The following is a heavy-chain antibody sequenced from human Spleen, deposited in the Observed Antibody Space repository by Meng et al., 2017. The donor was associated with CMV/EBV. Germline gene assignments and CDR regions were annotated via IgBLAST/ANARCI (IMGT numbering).Heavy chain of an antibody. Sequence: GESLKISCAASGFTFSSHAMHWVRQAPGKGLEWVALISYDGRNKYYADSVKGRFTISRDNSKNTLFLQMNSLRAEDTAVYWCAKDRWSAKEIIHLWLQDYYGLDVWGQGTTVTVSS. CDR1: GFTFSSHA. V-gene: IGHV3-30*04. J-gene: IGHJ6*02. CDR2: ISYDGRNK. CDR3: AKDRWSAKEIIHLWLQDYYGLDV. D-gene: IGHD5-18*01.